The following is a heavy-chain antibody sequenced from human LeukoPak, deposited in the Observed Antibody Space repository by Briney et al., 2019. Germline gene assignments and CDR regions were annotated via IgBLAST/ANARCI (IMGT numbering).Heavy chain of an antibody. V-gene: IGHV3-7*01. CDR3: ARDRNDFWSGFFDY. D-gene: IGHD3-3*01. Sequence: RGSLRLSCAASGFTFSYYCMSWVRQAPGKGLEWVANIKEDGSEKYYVDSVKGRFTISRDNAKNSLYLQMNSLRAEDTAVYYCARDRNDFWSGFFDYWGQGILVTVSS. CDR1: GFTFSYYC. J-gene: IGHJ4*02. CDR2: IKEDGSEK.